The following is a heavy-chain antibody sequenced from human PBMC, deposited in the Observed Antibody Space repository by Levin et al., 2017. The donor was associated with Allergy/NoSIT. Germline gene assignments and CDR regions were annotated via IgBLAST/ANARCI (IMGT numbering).Heavy chain of an antibody. CDR2: ISYDGSNK. CDR1: GFTFSSYG. V-gene: IGHV3-30*03. CDR3: ASHYYGSGSYYNGGPYYYYGMDV. J-gene: IGHJ6*02. D-gene: IGHD3-10*01. Sequence: GESLKISCAASGFTFSSYGMHWVRQAPGKGLEWVAVISYDGSNKYYADSVKGRFTISRDNSKNTLYLQMNSLRAEDTAVYYCASHYYGSGSYYNGGPYYYYGMDVWGQGTTVTVSS.